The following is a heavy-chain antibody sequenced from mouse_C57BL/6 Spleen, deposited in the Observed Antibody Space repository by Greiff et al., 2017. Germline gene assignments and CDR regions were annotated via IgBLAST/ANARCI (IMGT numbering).Heavy chain of an antibody. D-gene: IGHD2-5*01. CDR3: AREAYSNYAPFDY. CDR2: INPSNGGT. Sequence: QVQLQQSVAELVRPGASVKLSCKASGYTFTSYWMHWVKQRPGQGLEWIGNINPSNGGTNYNEKFKSKATLTVDKSSSTAYMQLSSLTSEDSAVYYCAREAYSNYAPFDYWGQGTTLTVSS. J-gene: IGHJ2*01. V-gene: IGHV1-53*01. CDR1: GYTFTSYW.